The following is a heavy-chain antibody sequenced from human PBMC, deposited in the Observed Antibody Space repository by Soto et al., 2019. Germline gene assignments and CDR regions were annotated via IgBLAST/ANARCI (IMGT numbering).Heavy chain of an antibody. V-gene: IGHV3-30*18. CDR1: GFIFRSYG. Sequence: QVQLVESGGGVVQPGRSLRLSCTASGFIFRSYGMHWVREAPGKGLEGVGAISYDGSKKFYVDPGKGRLTISRENSKNTVDLHMNSLRVEDTAVFYCAKDTYYHDSSGYYTFDYWGQGTLVTVSS. CDR2: ISYDGSKK. J-gene: IGHJ4*02. CDR3: AKDTYYHDSSGYYTFDY. D-gene: IGHD3-22*01.